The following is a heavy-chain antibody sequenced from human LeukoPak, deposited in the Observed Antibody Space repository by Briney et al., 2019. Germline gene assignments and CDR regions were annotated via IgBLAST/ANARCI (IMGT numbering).Heavy chain of an antibody. D-gene: IGHD3-10*01. Sequence: SETLSLTCTVSGGSISSHYWSWIRQPPGKGLEWIGYIYYSGSTNYNPSLKSRVTISVDTSKNQFSLKLSSVTAADTAVYYCARWRIRHYSFDPWGQGTLVTVSS. CDR3: ARWRIRHYSFDP. J-gene: IGHJ5*02. V-gene: IGHV4-59*11. CDR2: IYYSGST. CDR1: GGSISSHY.